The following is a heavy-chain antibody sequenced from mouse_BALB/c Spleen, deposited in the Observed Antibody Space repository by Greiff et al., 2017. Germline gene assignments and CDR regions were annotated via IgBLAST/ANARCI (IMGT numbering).Heavy chain of an antibody. CDR2: IDPENGNT. Sequence: EVHLVESGAELVRPGALVKLSCKASGFNIKDYYMHWVKQRPEQGLEWIGWIDPENGNTIYDPKFQGKASITADTSSNTAYLQLSSLTSEDTAVYYCARRGTTATSWFAYWGQGTLVTVSA. CDR1: GFNIKDYY. CDR3: ARRGTTATSWFAY. D-gene: IGHD1-2*01. V-gene: IGHV14-1*02. J-gene: IGHJ3*01.